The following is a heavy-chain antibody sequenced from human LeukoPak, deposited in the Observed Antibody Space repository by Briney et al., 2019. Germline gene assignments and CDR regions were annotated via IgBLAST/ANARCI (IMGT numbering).Heavy chain of an antibody. CDR3: AKVWAHGDYGTHYYYYYMDV. J-gene: IGHJ6*03. CDR1: GFTFSSYG. V-gene: IGHV3-30*02. CDR2: IRYDGSNK. D-gene: IGHD4-17*01. Sequence: PGGSLRLSCAASGFTFSSYGMNWVRQAPGKGLEWVAFIRYDGSNKYYADSVKGRFTISRDNSKNTLYLQMNSLRAEDTAVYYCAKVWAHGDYGTHYYYYYMDVWGKGTTVTISS.